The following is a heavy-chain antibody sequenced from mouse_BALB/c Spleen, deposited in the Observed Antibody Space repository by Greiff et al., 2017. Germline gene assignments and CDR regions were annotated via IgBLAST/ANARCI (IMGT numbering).Heavy chain of an antibody. CDR3: ANYDGDYYAMDY. CDR1: GFNIKDTY. D-gene: IGHD1-1*01. V-gene: IGHV14-3*02. CDR2: IDPANGNT. J-gene: IGHJ4*01. Sequence: VQLQQSGAELVKPGASVKLSCTASGFNIKDTYMHWVKQRPEQGLEWIGRIDPANGNTKYDPKFQGKATITADTSSNTAYLQLSSLTSEDTAVYYCANYDGDYYAMDYWGQGTSGTVSS.